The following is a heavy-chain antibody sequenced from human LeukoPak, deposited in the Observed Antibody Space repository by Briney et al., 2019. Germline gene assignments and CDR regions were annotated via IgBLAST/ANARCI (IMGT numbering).Heavy chain of an antibody. CDR1: GGTFSSYA. Sequence: SVKVSCKASGGTFSSYAISWVRQAPGQGLEWMGGIIPIFGTANYAQKFQGRVTITTDESTSTAYMELSSLRSEDTAVYYRASCSSTSCRGNWFDPWGQGTLVTVSS. CDR2: IIPIFGTA. J-gene: IGHJ5*02. CDR3: ASCSSTSCRGNWFDP. D-gene: IGHD2-2*01. V-gene: IGHV1-69*05.